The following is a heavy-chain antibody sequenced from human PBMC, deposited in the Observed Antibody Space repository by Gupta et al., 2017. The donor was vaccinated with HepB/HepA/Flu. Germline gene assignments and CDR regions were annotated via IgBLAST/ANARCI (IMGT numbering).Heavy chain of an antibody. CDR3: GRVYSVSWGKNAIDV. J-gene: IGHJ6*02. D-gene: IGHD5/OR15-5a*01. CDR1: GFTFLTRY. Sequence: DVQLVESGGGLVQPGGSLRLSCAASGFTFLTRYMDWVRQAPGKGLEWVSRTRKKANNDTTEYDTSVKDRFIISRNDSTNVLYLQMHSLKTEDTAVYYCGRVYSVSWGKNAIDVWGQGTTVTGAS. CDR2: TRKKANNDTT. V-gene: IGHV3-72*01.